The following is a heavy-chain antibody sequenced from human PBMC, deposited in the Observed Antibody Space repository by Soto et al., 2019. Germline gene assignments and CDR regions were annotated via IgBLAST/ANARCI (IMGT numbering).Heavy chain of an antibody. V-gene: IGHV3-21*01. Sequence: PGGSLRLSCAASGFTFSSYSMNWVRQAPGKGLEWVSSISSSSSYIYYADSVKGRFTISRDNAKNSLYLQMNSLRAEGTAVYYCARDLSSSSSGFYWGQGTLVTVSS. CDR3: ARDLSSSSSGFY. J-gene: IGHJ4*02. D-gene: IGHD6-6*01. CDR2: ISSSSSYI. CDR1: GFTFSSYS.